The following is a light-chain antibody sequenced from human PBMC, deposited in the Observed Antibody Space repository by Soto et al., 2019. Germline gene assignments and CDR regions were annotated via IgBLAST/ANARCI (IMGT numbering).Light chain of an antibody. CDR3: QQRSNWPPWT. CDR2: DAS. J-gene: IGKJ1*01. V-gene: IGKV3-11*01. Sequence: EIVLTQSPATLSLSPGDRATLSCRASQSVSNYLAWYQQKPGQAPRLLIYDASKRDTGTPARFTGSGSGTDFTLTISSIEPEDFAVYYCQQRSNWPPWTFGQGTKVEIK. CDR1: QSVSNY.